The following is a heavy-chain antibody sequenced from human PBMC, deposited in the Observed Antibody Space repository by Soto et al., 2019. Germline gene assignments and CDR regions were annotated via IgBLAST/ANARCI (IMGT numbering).Heavy chain of an antibody. D-gene: IGHD2-2*02. CDR2: LNPNSGGT. J-gene: IGHJ6*02. V-gene: IGHV1-2*02. CDR1: GYTFTGYY. Sequence: GASVKVSCKASGYTFTGYYMHWVRQAPGQGLEWMGWLNPNSGGTNYAQKFPGRVTMTRDTSVSTAYMELSRLRSDDTAVYYCVRDWSSVVVPAAIEPAYYYGMDVWGQGTTVTVAS. CDR3: VRDWSSVVVPAAIEPAYYYGMDV.